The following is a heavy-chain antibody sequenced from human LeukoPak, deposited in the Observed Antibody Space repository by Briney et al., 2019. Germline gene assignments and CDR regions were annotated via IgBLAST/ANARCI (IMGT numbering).Heavy chain of an antibody. CDR3: ARVHGFYYYYGMDV. CDR2: IYYSGST. CDR1: GGSISSGGYY. V-gene: IGHV4-31*03. J-gene: IGHJ6*02. Sequence: SETLSLTCTVSGGSISSGGYYWSWIRQHPGKGLEWIGYIYYSGSTYYNPSLKSRVTISVDTSKNQFSLKLGSVTAADTAVYYCARVHGFYYYYGMDVWGQGTTVTVSS.